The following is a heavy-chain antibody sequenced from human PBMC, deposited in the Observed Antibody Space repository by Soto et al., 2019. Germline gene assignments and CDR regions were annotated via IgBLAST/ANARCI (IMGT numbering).Heavy chain of an antibody. CDR1: GFTFSSYA. V-gene: IGHV3-23*01. CDR2: ISGSGGST. CDR3: AKDGVSSGWYRGSYYFDY. J-gene: IGHJ4*02. Sequence: EVQLLESGGGLVQPGGSLRLSCAACGFTFSSYAMSWVRQAPGKGLEWVSAISGSGGSTYYADSVKGRFTISRDNSKNTLYLQMNSLRAEDTAVYYCAKDGVSSGWYRGSYYFDYWGQGTLVTVSS. D-gene: IGHD6-19*01.